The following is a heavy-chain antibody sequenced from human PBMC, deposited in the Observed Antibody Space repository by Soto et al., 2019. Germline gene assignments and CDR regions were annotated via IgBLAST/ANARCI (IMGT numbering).Heavy chain of an antibody. J-gene: IGHJ4*02. D-gene: IGHD6-19*01. Sequence: EVQLLESGGGLVQPGGSLRLSCAASGFTYGSYSLSWVRQAPGKGLEWVSGISGSGGRTYYADSVKGRFTISRDNTKNTLALQMTSLRVDVTAVYYCTKAPPKAVTFSIAVEGAGWGQGTLVTVSS. CDR1: GFTYGSYS. CDR3: TKAPPKAVTFSIAVEGAG. CDR2: ISGSGGRT. V-gene: IGHV3-23*01.